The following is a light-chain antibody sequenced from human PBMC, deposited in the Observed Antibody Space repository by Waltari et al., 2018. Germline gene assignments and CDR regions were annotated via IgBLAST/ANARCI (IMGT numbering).Light chain of an antibody. CDR2: WAS. J-gene: IGKJ2*01. Sequence: DIMITQSPDSLAVSLGEGATINCKSSQSILFTSNNKNYLAWYQQRPGQPPKLLIYWASTRESGVPDRFSGSGSGTDFTLTISSLQTEDVAVYYCQQYYSTPYTFGQGTKLEI. V-gene: IGKV4-1*01. CDR1: QSILFTSNNKNY. CDR3: QQYYSTPYT.